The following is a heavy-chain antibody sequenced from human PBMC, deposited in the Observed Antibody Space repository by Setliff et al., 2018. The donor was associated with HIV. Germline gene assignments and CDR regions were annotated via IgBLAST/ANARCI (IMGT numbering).Heavy chain of an antibody. CDR3: ARVLRDTSCYGP. J-gene: IGHJ5*02. Sequence: ETLSLTCAVYGGSFSDYYWSWIRQPPGKGLECIAEIKHSGSTNYNPSLKSRVTISVDTSKNQVSLKLTSVTAADTAVYYCARVLRDTSCYGPWGQGTLVTVSS. CDR2: IKHSGST. D-gene: IGHD2-2*01. V-gene: IGHV4-34*01. CDR1: GGSFSDYY.